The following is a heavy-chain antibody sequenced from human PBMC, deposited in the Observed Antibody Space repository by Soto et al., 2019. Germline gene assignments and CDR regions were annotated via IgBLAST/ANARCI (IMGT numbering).Heavy chain of an antibody. Sequence: ASVKVSCKASGYTFTSYDINWVRQATGQGLEXXGWXNXNXXXXXXAQKFQGRVTMTRNTSISTAYMELSSLRSEDTAVYYCARGPVATFSDYWGQGTLLTVSS. J-gene: IGHJ4*02. V-gene: IGHV1-8*01. CDR1: GYTFTSYD. CDR2: XNXNXXXX. CDR3: ARGPVATFSDY. D-gene: IGHD5-12*01.